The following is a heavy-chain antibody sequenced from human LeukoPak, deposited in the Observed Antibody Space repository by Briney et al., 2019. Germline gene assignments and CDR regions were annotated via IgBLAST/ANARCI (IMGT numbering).Heavy chain of an antibody. CDR3: ARGEPPPYYDFWSGYLGRGDYYYYMDV. Sequence: PSETLSLTCTVSGGSISSYYWSWTRQPPGKGLEWIGYIYYSGSTNYNPSLKSRVTISVDTSKNQFSLKLSSVTAADTAVYYCARGEPPPYYDFWSGYLGRGDYYYYMDVWGKGTTVTVSS. D-gene: IGHD3-3*01. J-gene: IGHJ6*03. V-gene: IGHV4-59*01. CDR1: GGSISSYY. CDR2: IYYSGST.